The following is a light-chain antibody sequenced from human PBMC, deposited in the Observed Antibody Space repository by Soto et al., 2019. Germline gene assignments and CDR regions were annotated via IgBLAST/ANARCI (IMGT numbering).Light chain of an antibody. CDR2: DVS. CDR1: SSDVGGYNY. Sequence: QSVLTQPASVSGSPGQSITISCTGSSSDVGGYNYVSWYQQHPGKAPKFIIYDVSNRPSGVSNRFSGSKSGNTASLTISGLQAEDEADYYCSSYTNTNTLQWVFGGGTKLTVL. J-gene: IGLJ3*02. V-gene: IGLV2-14*01. CDR3: SSYTNTNTLQWV.